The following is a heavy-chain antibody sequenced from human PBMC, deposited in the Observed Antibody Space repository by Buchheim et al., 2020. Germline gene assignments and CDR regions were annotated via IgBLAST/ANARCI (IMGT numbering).Heavy chain of an antibody. CDR2: VHSNGTT. CDR1: ADSPIRDGYY. D-gene: IGHD2-15*01. J-gene: IGHJ6*02. Sequence: QVQLQESGPGLVKPSQTLSLTCSVSADSPIRDGYYWSWIRQSAGKGLEWIGRVHSNGTTTYSPSLKSRVSISVDTAKDQPHLTLTSVTAADTAVYYCTRDRLGYASPYYFYYGMDVWGQGTT. CDR3: TRDRLGYASPYYFYYGMDV. V-gene: IGHV4-61*02.